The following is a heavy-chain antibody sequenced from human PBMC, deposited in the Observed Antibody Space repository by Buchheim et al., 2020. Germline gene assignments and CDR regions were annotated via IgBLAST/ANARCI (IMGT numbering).Heavy chain of an antibody. CDR1: GGSFSGYY. J-gene: IGHJ4*02. D-gene: IGHD2-2*01. V-gene: IGHV4-34*01. CDR2: INHSGST. CDR3: ATRALSGDCSSTSCYPDFDY. Sequence: QVQLQQWGAGLLKPSETLSLTCAVYGGSFSGYYWSWIRQPPGKGLEWIGEINHSGSTNYNPSLKSRVTISVDTSKNQFSLKLSSVTAADTAVYYCATRALSGDCSSTSCYPDFDYWGRGTL.